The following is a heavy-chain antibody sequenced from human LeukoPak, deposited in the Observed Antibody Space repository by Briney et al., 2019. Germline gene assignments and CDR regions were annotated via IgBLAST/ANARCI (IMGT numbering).Heavy chain of an antibody. D-gene: IGHD3-22*01. CDR3: ATVKGYYYDSSGYYYLNY. Sequence: ASVKVSCKVSGYTPTELSMHWVRQAPGKGLEWMGGFDPEDGETIYAQKFQGRVTMTEDTSTDTAYMELSSLRSEDTAVYYCATVKGYYYDSSGYYYLNYWGQGTLVTVSS. CDR1: GYTPTELS. V-gene: IGHV1-24*01. J-gene: IGHJ4*02. CDR2: FDPEDGET.